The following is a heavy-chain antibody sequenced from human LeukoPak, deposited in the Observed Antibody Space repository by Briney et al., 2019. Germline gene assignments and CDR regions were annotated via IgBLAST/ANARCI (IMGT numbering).Heavy chain of an antibody. V-gene: IGHV3-23*01. J-gene: IGHJ4*02. D-gene: IGHD3-16*02. CDR1: GFIFYNYA. CDR2: ISGSGGST. Sequence: GGSLRLSCATSGFIFYNYAMNWVRQGPGKGLEWVSGISGSGGSTYYAVSVRGQFTISRDNSKNTLYLQIISLRAEDTAVYYCAKVDRRELGPYYFDYWGQGTLVTVSS. CDR3: AKVDRRELGPYYFDY.